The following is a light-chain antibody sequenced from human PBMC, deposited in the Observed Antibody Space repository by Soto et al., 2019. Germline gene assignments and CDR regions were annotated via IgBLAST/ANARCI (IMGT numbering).Light chain of an antibody. Sequence: AIQMTQSPSSLSASVGDRVTITCRASQGIRNDLGWYQQKPGKAPKLLIYAASSLQSGVPSRFSGSGSGTDLTLTISSLQSEDFAVYSCQQYNTWPPTFGQGTKVDI. V-gene: IGKV1-6*01. CDR3: QQYNTWPPT. CDR2: AAS. CDR1: QGIRND. J-gene: IGKJ1*01.